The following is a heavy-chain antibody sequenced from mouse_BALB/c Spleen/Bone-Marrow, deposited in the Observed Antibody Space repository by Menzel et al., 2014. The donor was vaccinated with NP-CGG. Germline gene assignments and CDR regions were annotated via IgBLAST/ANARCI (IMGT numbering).Heavy chain of an antibody. Sequence: SGPELVKPGASVKVSCKASGYAFTSYNMYWVKQSHGKSLEWMGYTDPYSGGTSYNQKFKGKATLTVDKSSSTAYMHLNSLTSEDSAVYYCARNLGYGYFDYWGQGTTLTVSS. V-gene: IGHV1S135*01. CDR3: ARNLGYGYFDY. D-gene: IGHD3-1*01. CDR1: GYAFTSYN. CDR2: TDPYSGGT. J-gene: IGHJ2*01.